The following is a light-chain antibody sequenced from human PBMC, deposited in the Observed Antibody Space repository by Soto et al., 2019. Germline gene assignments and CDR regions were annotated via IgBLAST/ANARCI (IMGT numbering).Light chain of an antibody. V-gene: IGKV1-5*01. CDR3: QQSNSYSWT. CDR2: DAS. Sequence: DIQMTQSPSTLSASVGDRVTITCRASPSIRRWLAWYPQKPGKAPKLLIYDASSLESGVPSRVSGSGSGTEFNFHLTALQPDYFANYYCQQSNSYSWTFGQGTQVYI. J-gene: IGKJ1*01. CDR1: PSIRRW.